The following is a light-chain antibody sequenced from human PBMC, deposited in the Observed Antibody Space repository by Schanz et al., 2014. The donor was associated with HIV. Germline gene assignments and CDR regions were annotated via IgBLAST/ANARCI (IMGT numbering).Light chain of an antibody. Sequence: QSVLTQPPSASGTPGQRVTISCSGSSSNVGSNTVNWYQQLPGTAPRLLIRNNDVRPSGVTDRFSGSKSGTSASLAISGLRSEDEADYYCQSYDTTLDTWLFGGGTKLTVL. J-gene: IGLJ3*02. CDR1: SSNVGSNT. CDR3: QSYDTTLDTWL. V-gene: IGLV1-44*01. CDR2: NND.